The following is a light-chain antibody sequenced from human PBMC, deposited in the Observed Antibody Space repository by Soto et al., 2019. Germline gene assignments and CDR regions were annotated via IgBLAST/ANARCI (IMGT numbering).Light chain of an antibody. CDR1: QSVSTK. CDR2: GAS. CDR3: QQYKNWPHFT. Sequence: EIVMTQSPAALSVSPGDRATLSCRASQSVSTKLAWYRHKPGQAPRLLIYGASTRATGIPARFSGSGSGTEFTLTNNSLQSEDFAVYYCQQYKNWPHFTFGPGTTVDIK. V-gene: IGKV3-15*01. J-gene: IGKJ3*01.